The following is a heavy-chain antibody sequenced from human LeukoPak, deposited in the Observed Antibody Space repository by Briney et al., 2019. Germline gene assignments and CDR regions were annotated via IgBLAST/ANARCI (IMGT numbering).Heavy chain of an antibody. CDR3: ARDHQQQLVRSGFDY. CDR1: GFSFSSYG. Sequence: PGGSLTLSCAAAGFSFSSYGMHWVRQAPGKGLEWVAVIWYDGSNKYYANSVKGRFTISRDNSKNTLYLQMNSLRAEDTAVYYCARDHQQQLVRSGFDYWGQGTLVTVSA. V-gene: IGHV3-33*01. D-gene: IGHD6-13*01. J-gene: IGHJ4*02. CDR2: IWYDGSNK.